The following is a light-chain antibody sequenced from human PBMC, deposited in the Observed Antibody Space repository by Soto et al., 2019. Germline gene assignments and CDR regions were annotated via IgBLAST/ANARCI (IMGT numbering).Light chain of an antibody. V-gene: IGKV1-5*01. CDR2: DAS. CDR1: QSINSW. CDR3: QQYNSYSQT. J-gene: IGKJ1*01. Sequence: DIHMTQLPFTPSASVGDRVTITFPASQSINSWLAWYQQKPGKAPKLLIYDASSLESGVPSRFSGSGSGTEFTLTISSLQPDDFATYYCQQYNSYSQTFGQGTKVDIK.